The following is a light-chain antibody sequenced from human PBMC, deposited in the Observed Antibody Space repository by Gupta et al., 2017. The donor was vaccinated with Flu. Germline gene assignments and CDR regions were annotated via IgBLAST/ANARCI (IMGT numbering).Light chain of an antibody. Sequence: QSVLTQPPSASGTPGQSIAISCSGSTSNIGDHHVYWYQQFPGTAPKLLIYRNDRRPSGVPDRFSGSKSGTSMSLAITGLRSEDEADYYCKTWDSSLEAWVFGGGTKLTVL. V-gene: IGLV1-47*01. CDR3: KTWDSSLEAWV. J-gene: IGLJ3*02. CDR2: RND. CDR1: TSNIGDHH.